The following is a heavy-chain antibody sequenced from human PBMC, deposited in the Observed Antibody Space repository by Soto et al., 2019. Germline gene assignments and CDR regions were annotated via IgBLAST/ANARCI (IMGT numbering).Heavy chain of an antibody. D-gene: IGHD3-10*01. CDR1: GDSDSSNSAG. CDR3: TGITWFRGMDV. Sequence: SQTLSLTCLISGDSDSSNSAGLNCIRQSPSRGLEWLGRTYYKSKWNNDYALSVKSRITINPDTSKNQFSLHLYSVTPEDTAVYYCTGITWFRGMDVWGQGTPVTVSS. V-gene: IGHV6-1*01. J-gene: IGHJ6*02. CDR2: TYYKSKWNN.